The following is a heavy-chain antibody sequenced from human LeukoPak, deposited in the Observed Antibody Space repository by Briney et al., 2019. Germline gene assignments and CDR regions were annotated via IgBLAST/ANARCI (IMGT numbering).Heavy chain of an antibody. V-gene: IGHV3-15*01. CDR1: GFTFNNAW. CDR3: TAGTGYSDHDY. Sequence: GGSLRLSCAASGFTFNNAWMSWVRQAPGKGLEWVGRTKSKTNDETTDYAAPVKGRFTISRDDSKNTLYLQMNSLKTEDTAVYYCTAGTGYSDHDYWGQGTLVTVSS. J-gene: IGHJ4*02. CDR2: TKSKTNDETT. D-gene: IGHD5-12*01.